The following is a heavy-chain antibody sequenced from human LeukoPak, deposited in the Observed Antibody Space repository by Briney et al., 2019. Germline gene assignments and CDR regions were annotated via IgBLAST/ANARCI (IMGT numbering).Heavy chain of an antibody. Sequence: PGGSLRLSCAASGFTFSSYAMHWVRQAPGKGLEWVAVISYDGSNKYYADSVKGRFTISRDNSKNTLYLQMNSLRAEDTAVYYCARDGDCSSTSCYTGYFDYWGQGTLVTVSS. J-gene: IGHJ4*02. V-gene: IGHV3-30-3*01. D-gene: IGHD2-2*02. CDR1: GFTFSSYA. CDR2: ISYDGSNK. CDR3: ARDGDCSSTSCYTGYFDY.